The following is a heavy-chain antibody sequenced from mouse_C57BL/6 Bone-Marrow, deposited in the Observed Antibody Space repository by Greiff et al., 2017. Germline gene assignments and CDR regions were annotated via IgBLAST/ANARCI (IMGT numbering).Heavy chain of an antibody. J-gene: IGHJ2*01. Sequence: DVMLVESGGGLVKPGGSLKLSCAASGFTFSSYAMSWVRQTPEKRLEWVATISDGGSYTYYPDNVKGRFTISRENAKNNLYLQMSHLKSEDTAMYYCARVNFYYYGSKDYWGQGTTLTVSS. D-gene: IGHD1-1*01. CDR2: ISDGGSYT. V-gene: IGHV5-4*03. CDR1: GFTFSSYA. CDR3: ARVNFYYYGSKDY.